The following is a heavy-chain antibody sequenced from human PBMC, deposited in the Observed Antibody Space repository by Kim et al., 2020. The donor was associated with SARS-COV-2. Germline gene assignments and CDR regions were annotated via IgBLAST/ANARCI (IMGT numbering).Heavy chain of an antibody. J-gene: IGHJ5*01. CDR1: GGSIRAFY. D-gene: IGHD6-19*01. V-gene: IGHV4-59*01. Sequence: SETLSLTCTVSGGSIRAFYWSWIRQPPGKTLECIGYIYYSGSTDYNPSLRNTNYNPSLRSRVTISVDPSKNQFSLKLNSVTAADTAVYYCARADRLSGWNSINWFDSWGQGMLVTVSS. CDR3: ARADRLSGWNSINWFDS. CDR2: IYYSGSTDYNPSLRNT.